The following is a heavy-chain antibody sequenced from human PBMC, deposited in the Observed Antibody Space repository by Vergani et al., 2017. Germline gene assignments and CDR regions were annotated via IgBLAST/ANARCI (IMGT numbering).Heavy chain of an antibody. CDR1: GDSVSSKSAA. CDR3: AGPQGTSAYYYGGFDY. V-gene: IGHV6-1*01. CDR2: TYFKSRWYN. J-gene: IGHJ4*02. Sequence: QVQLQQSGPGLVKPSQTLSLTCAISGDSVSSKSAAWNWIRQSPSRGLEWLGRTYFKSRWYNEYAISVKSRITINPDTSKNQFSMQLNSVTPEDTAIYYCAGPQGTSAYYYGGFDYWGQGILVTVSS. D-gene: IGHD3-22*01.